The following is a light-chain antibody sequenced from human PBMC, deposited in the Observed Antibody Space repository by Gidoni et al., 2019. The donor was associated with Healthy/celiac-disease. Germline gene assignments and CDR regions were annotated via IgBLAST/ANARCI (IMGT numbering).Light chain of an antibody. CDR1: QSLYSN. J-gene: IGKJ2*01. CDR3: QHYENWPRT. V-gene: IGKV3-15*01. Sequence: EIVMTQSPATLSGSPGEGATLSCRASQSLYSNLAWYQQRPGQPPRLLLYDATTRATGTPRRFSGSGSGTEFTLTISNLQSEDFAVYYCQHYENWPRTFXXXTKLEIK. CDR2: DAT.